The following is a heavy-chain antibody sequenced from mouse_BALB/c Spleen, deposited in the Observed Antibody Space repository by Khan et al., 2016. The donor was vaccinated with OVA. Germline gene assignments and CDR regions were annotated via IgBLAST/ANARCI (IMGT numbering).Heavy chain of an antibody. CDR1: GYTFTSYW. Sequence: EVQLQQSGTVLARPGASVKMSCKASGYTFTSYWLHWGKQRPGQGLEWIGDIYPGNTETKYNQKFKGKAKLHAVNTTRTSYIELYCLTNEDSAVYYCTRRNWDVSWVAYGGQGTLVTVSA. CDR2: IYPGNTET. J-gene: IGHJ3*01. CDR3: TRRNWDVSWVAY. D-gene: IGHD4-1*01. V-gene: IGHV1-5*01.